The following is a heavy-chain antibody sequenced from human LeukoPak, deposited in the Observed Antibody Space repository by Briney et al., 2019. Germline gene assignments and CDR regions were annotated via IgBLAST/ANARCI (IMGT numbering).Heavy chain of an antibody. CDR3: ARDPGGSSGWYFDY. D-gene: IGHD6-19*01. Sequence: SETLSLTCAVSGYSISSGYHWGWIRPSPGKGLEWIGSIDHSGSTYYNPSLKGRVTISLDTSKNQFSLKLSSVTAADTVVYYCARDPGGSSGWYFDYWGQGTLVTVSS. CDR2: IDHSGST. J-gene: IGHJ4*02. CDR1: GYSISSGYH. V-gene: IGHV4-38-2*02.